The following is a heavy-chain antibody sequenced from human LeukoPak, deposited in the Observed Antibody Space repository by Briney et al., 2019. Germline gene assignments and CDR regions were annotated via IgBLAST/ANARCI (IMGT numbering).Heavy chain of an antibody. CDR2: IYYSGST. CDR3: ARWYSSNSFDI. V-gene: IGHV4-59*01. J-gene: IGHJ3*02. D-gene: IGHD6-13*01. Sequence: SEALSLTCTISGGSISTYYWSWIRQPPGKELEWIGYIYYSGSTNYNPSLKSRVTISVDTSKNQFSLKLRSVTAADTAVYYCARWYSSNSFDIWGQGTMVTVSS. CDR1: GGSISTYY.